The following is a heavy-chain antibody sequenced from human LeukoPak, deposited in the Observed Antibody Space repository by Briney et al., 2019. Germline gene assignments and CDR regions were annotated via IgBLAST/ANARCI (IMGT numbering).Heavy chain of an antibody. Sequence: SVKVSCKASGYTFTSYAFSWVRQAPGQGLEWMGGIIPMFGTANYAQKFQGRVTITADESTSTAYMELSSLRSEDTAVYYCARGQSVEQWLWDYWGQGTLVTVSS. V-gene: IGHV1-69*13. D-gene: IGHD6-19*01. CDR2: IIPMFGTA. CDR1: GYTFTSYA. J-gene: IGHJ4*02. CDR3: ARGQSVEQWLWDY.